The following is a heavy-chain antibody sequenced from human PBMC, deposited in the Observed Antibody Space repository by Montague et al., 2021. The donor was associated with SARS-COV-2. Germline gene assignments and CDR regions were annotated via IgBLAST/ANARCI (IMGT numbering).Heavy chain of an antibody. V-gene: IGHV4-39*01. D-gene: IGHD6-13*01. J-gene: IGHJ4*02. CDR3: ARHWGIAAAGN. CDR1: GGSITDRTYY. CDR2: INYSGTT. Sequence: SETLSLTCSVSGGSITDRTYYWGCIRQSPGKGLEWIGAINYSGTTYYNPSLKSRVTISLGTAKNQFSLKTTSVTAADTAVYYCARHWGIAAAGNWGQGTLVTVSS.